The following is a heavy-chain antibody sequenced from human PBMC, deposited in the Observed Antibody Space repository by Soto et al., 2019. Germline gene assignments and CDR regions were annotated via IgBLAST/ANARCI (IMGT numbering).Heavy chain of an antibody. CDR1: GFTFSSHW. CDR3: ARDPALGLFDY. CDR2: INSDGSST. Sequence: GGSLRLSCAASGFTFSSHWMHWVRQAPGKGLVWVSRINSDGSSTNYANSVKGRFTISRDNAKNTLYLQMNSLRAEDTAVYYCARDPALGLFDYWGQGTLVTVSS. J-gene: IGHJ4*02. V-gene: IGHV3-74*01. D-gene: IGHD7-27*01.